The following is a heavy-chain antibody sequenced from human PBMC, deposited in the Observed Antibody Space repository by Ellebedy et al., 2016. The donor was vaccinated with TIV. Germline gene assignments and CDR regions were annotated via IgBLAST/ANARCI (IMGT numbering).Heavy chain of an antibody. CDR1: GFTFSSYW. Sequence: GESLKISXAASGFTFSSYWMHWVRQAPGKGLVWVSRINSDGSSTSYADSVKGRFTISRDNAKNTLYLQMNSLRAEDTAVYYCARLISYGMDVWGQGTTVTVSS. CDR2: INSDGSST. V-gene: IGHV3-74*01. D-gene: IGHD2-8*01. CDR3: ARLISYGMDV. J-gene: IGHJ6*02.